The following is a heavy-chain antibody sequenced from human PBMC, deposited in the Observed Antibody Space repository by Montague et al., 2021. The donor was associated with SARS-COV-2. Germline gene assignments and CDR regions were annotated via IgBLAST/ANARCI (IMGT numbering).Heavy chain of an antibody. CDR3: ARADFWRGYLYFDY. D-gene: IGHD3-3*01. Sequence: TLSLTCTVSGGSISSGSYYWSWIRQPAGKGLEWIGRIYTSGSTNYNPSLKSRVTISVDTSKNQFSLKLSSVTAADTAVYYCARADFWRGYLYFDYWGQGTLVTVSS. J-gene: IGHJ4*02. V-gene: IGHV4-61*02. CDR1: GGSISSGSYY. CDR2: IYTSGST.